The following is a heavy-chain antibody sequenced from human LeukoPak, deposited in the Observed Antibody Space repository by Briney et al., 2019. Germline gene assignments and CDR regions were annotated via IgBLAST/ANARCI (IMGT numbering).Heavy chain of an antibody. CDR3: AKDSVARNGVFDAFDI. CDR2: IKQDGTER. Sequence: GGSLRLSCAASGFTFSNYWMSWVRQVPGKGLEWVAHIKQDGTERYYVDSVKGRFTISRENAKNSLFLQMNSLRAEDTAVYYCAKDSVARNGVFDAFDIWGQGTTVTVSS. J-gene: IGHJ3*02. CDR1: GFTFSNYW. V-gene: IGHV3-7*01. D-gene: IGHD6-19*01.